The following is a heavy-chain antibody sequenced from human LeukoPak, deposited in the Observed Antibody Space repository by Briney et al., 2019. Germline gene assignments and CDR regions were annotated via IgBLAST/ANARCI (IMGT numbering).Heavy chain of an antibody. D-gene: IGHD5-12*01. V-gene: IGHV3-48*03. J-gene: IGHJ4*02. CDR1: GFTFSSYE. Sequence: QAGGSLRLSCAASGFTFSSYEMNWVRQAPGKGLEWVSYISSSVSTIYYADSVKGRFTISRDNAKNSLYLQMNSLRAEDTAVYYCARENGWLRLPDYWGQGTLVTVSS. CDR2: ISSSVSTI. CDR3: ARENGWLRLPDY.